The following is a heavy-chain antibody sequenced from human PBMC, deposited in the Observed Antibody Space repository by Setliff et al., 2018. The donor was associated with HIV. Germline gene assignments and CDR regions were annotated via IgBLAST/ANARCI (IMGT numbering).Heavy chain of an antibody. D-gene: IGHD3-10*01. CDR2: VNHSGST. J-gene: IGHJ5*02. CDR1: GGSFSGYY. Sequence: TLSLTCAVYGGSFSGYYWSWIRQPPGKGLEWIGEVNHSGSTNYNPSLKSRVTITRDTSAKIAYMELSSLTSEDTAVYYCATDPTSRAYGSGSFGWLDPWGQGTLVTVSS. CDR3: ATDPTSRAYGSGSFGWLDP. V-gene: IGHV4-34*01.